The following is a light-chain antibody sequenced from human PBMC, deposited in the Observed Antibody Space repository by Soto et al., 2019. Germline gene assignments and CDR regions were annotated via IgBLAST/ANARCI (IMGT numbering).Light chain of an antibody. CDR2: DDS. J-gene: IGLJ2*01. CDR3: CSYAGSYTLV. CDR1: NIGSKS. V-gene: IGLV3-21*02. Sequence: SYELTQPPSVSVAPGQTARITCGGKNIGSKSVHWYQQKSGQAHVLVVYDDSDRPSGIPERFSGSNSGNTATLTISGLQAEDEADYYCCSYAGSYTLVFGGGTKLTVL.